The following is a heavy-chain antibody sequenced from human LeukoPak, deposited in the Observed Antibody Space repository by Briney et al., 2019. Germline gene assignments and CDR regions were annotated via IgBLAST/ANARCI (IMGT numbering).Heavy chain of an antibody. CDR2: ISGSGDST. Sequence: PGGSLRLSCAASGFTFSSYAMSWVRQAPGKGLEWVSAISGSGDSTYYADPVKGRFTISRDNSKNTLYLQMNGLRAEDTAVYHCAKEKYNSGWSPFDYWGQGTLVTVSS. J-gene: IGHJ4*02. CDR1: GFTFSSYA. V-gene: IGHV3-23*01. CDR3: AKEKYNSGWSPFDY. D-gene: IGHD6-19*01.